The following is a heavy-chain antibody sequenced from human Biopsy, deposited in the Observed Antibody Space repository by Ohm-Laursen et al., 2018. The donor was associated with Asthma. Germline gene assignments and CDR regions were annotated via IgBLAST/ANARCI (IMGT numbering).Heavy chain of an antibody. V-gene: IGHV1-24*01. CDR3: ASDFPKDYVRYNFQF. CDR1: GYSLTDLS. J-gene: IGHJ4*02. CDR2: RDHEEGGT. D-gene: IGHD4-17*01. Sequence: GSSVKVSCKISGYSLTDLSVHWVRQAPGQGLEWMGGRDHEEGGTVNARRFQGRVTMTEDTSTDTAYMELGSLSSDDTAVYYCASDFPKDYVRYNFQFWGQGTLVTVSS.